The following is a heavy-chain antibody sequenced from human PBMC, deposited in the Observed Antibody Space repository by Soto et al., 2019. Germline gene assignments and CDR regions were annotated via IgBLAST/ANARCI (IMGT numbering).Heavy chain of an antibody. D-gene: IGHD3-22*01. CDR3: ARRLYYDSSGFEGGGMDV. Sequence: LETLSLTCTVSGGSISSSSYYLGWIRQPPGKGLEWIGSIYYSGSTYYNPSLKSRVTISVDTSKNQFSLKLSPVTAADTAVYYCARRLYYDSSGFEGGGMDVWGQGTTVTVSS. CDR2: IYYSGST. CDR1: GGSISSSSYY. J-gene: IGHJ6*02. V-gene: IGHV4-39*01.